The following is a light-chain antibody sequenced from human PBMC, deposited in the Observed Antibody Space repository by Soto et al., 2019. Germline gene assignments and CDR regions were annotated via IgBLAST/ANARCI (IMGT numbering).Light chain of an antibody. V-gene: IGKV3-15*01. CDR2: GAS. Sequence: EIVMTQSPATLSVSPGERATLSCRASQSVSSNLAWYQQKPGQAPRLLIYGASTRATGIPARFSGSGSGTEFTLTISNLQSEDFAVYYCQQYNNWVFTFGPGTKVDIK. CDR1: QSVSSN. J-gene: IGKJ3*01. CDR3: QQYNNWVFT.